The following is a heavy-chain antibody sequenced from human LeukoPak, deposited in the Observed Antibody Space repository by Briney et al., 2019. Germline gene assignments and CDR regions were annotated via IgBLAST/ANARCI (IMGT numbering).Heavy chain of an antibody. V-gene: IGHV4-30-4*08. CDR1: GGSIGSGGYY. CDR3: ARALGMDDAFDI. J-gene: IGHJ3*02. CDR2: IYYSGTT. Sequence: SETLSLTCTVSGGSIGSGGYYWSWIRQHPGKGLEWIGYIYYSGTTYYNPSLKSRVTISVDTSKNQFSLKLSPVTAADTAVYYCARALGMDDAFDIWGQGTMVTVSS. D-gene: IGHD1-26*01.